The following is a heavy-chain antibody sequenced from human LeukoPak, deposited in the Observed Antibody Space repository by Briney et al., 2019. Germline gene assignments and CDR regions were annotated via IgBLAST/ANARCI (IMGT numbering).Heavy chain of an antibody. Sequence: GGSLRLSCVASGFTFTDYFMSWVRQAPGKGLEWVASIKHNGGEKYYVDSVKGRFTISRDNAKNSLYLQMNSLRAEDTAVYYCARVHLVRGVIDYWGQGTLVTVSS. J-gene: IGHJ4*02. CDR1: GFTFTDYF. V-gene: IGHV3-7*03. CDR3: ARVHLVRGVIDY. CDR2: IKHNGGEK. D-gene: IGHD3-10*01.